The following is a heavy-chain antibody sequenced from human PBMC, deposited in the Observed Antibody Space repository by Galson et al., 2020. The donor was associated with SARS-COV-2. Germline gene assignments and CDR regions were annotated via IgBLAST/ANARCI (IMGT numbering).Heavy chain of an antibody. D-gene: IGHD6-19*01. CDR3: ARIDSSGCRGNY. V-gene: IGHV2-70*11. CDR2: IDWDDDE. J-gene: IGHJ4*02. CDR1: GFSLSTSGMC. Sequence: ESGPTLVKPTQTLTLTCTFSGFSLSTSGMCVSWIRQPPGKALEWLARIDWDDDEYYSTSLKTRLTISKDTSKNQVVLTMTNINPVDTGTYYCARIDSSGCRGNYWGQGTLVTVSS.